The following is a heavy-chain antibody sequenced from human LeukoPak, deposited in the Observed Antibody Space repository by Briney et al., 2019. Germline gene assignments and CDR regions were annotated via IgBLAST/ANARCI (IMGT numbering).Heavy chain of an antibody. D-gene: IGHD4-17*01. J-gene: IGHJ3*02. CDR2: ITRVSTYI. CDR3: TRDRNDYGDPDAFDI. CDR1: GFTFSDFA. V-gene: IGHV3-21*01. Sequence: PGGSPKLSCAASGFTFSDFAMNWVRQAPGKGLEWVSSITRVSTYIYYAESVQGRFTISRDNHKDLLYLQLNSLRGDDTGIYYCTRDRNDYGDPDAFDIWGQGTVVTVSS.